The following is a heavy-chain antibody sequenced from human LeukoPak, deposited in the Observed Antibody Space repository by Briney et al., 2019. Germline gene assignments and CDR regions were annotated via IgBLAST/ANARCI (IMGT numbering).Heavy chain of an antibody. CDR1: GGSISSGGYS. CDR3: ARYCSSTSCATEIDAFDI. J-gene: IGHJ3*02. V-gene: IGHV4-30-2*01. CDR2: INHSGST. D-gene: IGHD2-2*01. Sequence: SQTLSLTCAVSGGSISSGGYSWSWIRQPPGKGLEWIRYINHSGSTNYNPTLKSPFTISIDTSKNHFSLNLSSVTDADTAVYYCARYCSSTSCATEIDAFDIWGQGTMVTVSS.